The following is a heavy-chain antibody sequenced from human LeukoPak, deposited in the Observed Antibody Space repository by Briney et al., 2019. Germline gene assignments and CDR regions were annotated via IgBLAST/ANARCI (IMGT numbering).Heavy chain of an antibody. Sequence: KPSETLSLTCTVSGGSISSSSYYWGWIRQPPGKGLEWIGSIYYSGSTYYNPSLKSRVTISVDTSKNQFSLKLSSVTAADTAVYYCARHEESQTYYYGSGRAQTYYYYYIDVWGKGTTVTVSS. D-gene: IGHD3-10*01. CDR3: ARHEESQTYYYGSGRAQTYYYYYIDV. J-gene: IGHJ6*03. CDR2: IYYSGST. CDR1: GGSISSSSYY. V-gene: IGHV4-39*01.